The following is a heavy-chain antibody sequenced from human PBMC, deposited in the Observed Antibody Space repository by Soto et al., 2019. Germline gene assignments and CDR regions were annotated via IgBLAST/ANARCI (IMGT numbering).Heavy chain of an antibody. CDR3: ASAGGYSQGYFDL. V-gene: IGHV1-46*01. CDR1: GYTFTSYY. D-gene: IGHD5-18*01. Sequence: GASVKVSCKASGYTFTSYYMHWVRQAPGQGLEWMGIMSPSAGSTSYAQKFQGRVTMTRDTSTSTVYMELSSLISEDTAVYYCASAGGYSQGYFDLWGRGTLVTVSS. J-gene: IGHJ2*01. CDR2: MSPSAGST.